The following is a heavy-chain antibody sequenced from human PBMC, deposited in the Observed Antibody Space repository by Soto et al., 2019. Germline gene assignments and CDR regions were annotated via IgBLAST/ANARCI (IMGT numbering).Heavy chain of an antibody. Sequence: TCTVSGDSVSSGSYYWSWIRQPPGKGLEWIGYIYYSGSTNYCNPSLKSRVTISIDTSKNQFSLKLSSVTAADTAVYYCARESLVRGVIGYWGQGTLVTVSS. CDR1: GDSVSSGSYY. CDR3: ARESLVRGVIGY. J-gene: IGHJ4*02. D-gene: IGHD3-10*01. V-gene: IGHV4-61*01. CDR2: IYYSGST.